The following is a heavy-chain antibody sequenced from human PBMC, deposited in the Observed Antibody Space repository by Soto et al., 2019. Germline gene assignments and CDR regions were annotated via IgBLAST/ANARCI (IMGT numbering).Heavy chain of an antibody. D-gene: IGHD6-6*01. V-gene: IGHV2-5*02. CDR1: GFSLSTSGVG. Sequence: QITLKESGPTLVKPTQTLTLTCTFSGFSLSTSGVGVGWIRQPPGKALEWLALIYWDDDKRYSPSLNSRLTITKETSKNPVVLTMTNMDPVDTATYYCAHSRPPRLLDYWGQGTLVTVSS. CDR2: IYWDDDK. J-gene: IGHJ4*02. CDR3: AHSRPPRLLDY.